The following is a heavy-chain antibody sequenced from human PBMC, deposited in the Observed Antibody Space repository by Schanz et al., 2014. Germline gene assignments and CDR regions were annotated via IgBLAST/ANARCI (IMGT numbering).Heavy chain of an antibody. D-gene: IGHD3-10*01. CDR3: ARDFPYVSGSYYKGFGY. CDR2: ISNSGTTI. CDR1: GFTFSDYY. J-gene: IGHJ4*02. V-gene: IGHV3-11*01. Sequence: QAQLVESGGGVVQPGRSLRLSCAASGFTFSDYYMSWIRQAPGKGLEWVSYISNSGTTIYYADSVKGRFTISRDNAKNSLYLQMNSLRAEDTALYYCARDFPYVSGSYYKGFGYWGQGTLVTVSS.